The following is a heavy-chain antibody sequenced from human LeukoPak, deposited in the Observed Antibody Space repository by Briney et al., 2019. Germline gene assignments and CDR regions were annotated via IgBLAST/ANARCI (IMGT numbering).Heavy chain of an antibody. CDR3: ARAQRMIVPNFDY. V-gene: IGHV3-48*03. J-gene: IGHJ4*02. D-gene: IGHD3-22*01. CDR1: GLTFSSYE. Sequence: GGSLRLSCAASGLTFSSYEMNWVRQAPGKGLEWVSYISSSGSTIYYADSVKGRFTISRDNAKNSLYLQMNSLRAEDTAVYYCARAQRMIVPNFDYWGQGTLVTVSS. CDR2: ISSSGSTI.